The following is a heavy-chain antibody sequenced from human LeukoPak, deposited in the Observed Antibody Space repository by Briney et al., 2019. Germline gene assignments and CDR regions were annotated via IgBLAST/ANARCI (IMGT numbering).Heavy chain of an antibody. V-gene: IGHV3-53*01. CDR2: IYSDGTA. CDR1: GFTVSSNY. D-gene: IGHD6-13*01. Sequence: GGSLRLSCAASGFTVSSNYMSWVRQAPGKGLEWVAIIYSDGTAYYADSVKRRFTIPRDNSKNPLHLQMNSLRAEDTAVYYCARAKVGAAGFFDYWGQGTLVSVCS. J-gene: IGHJ4*02. CDR3: ARAKVGAAGFFDY.